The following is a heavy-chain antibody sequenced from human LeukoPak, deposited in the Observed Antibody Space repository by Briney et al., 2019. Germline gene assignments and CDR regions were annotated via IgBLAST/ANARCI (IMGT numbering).Heavy chain of an antibody. Sequence: SETLSLTCTVSVGSITNYWWSWIRQPPGRGLEWIGYIYYSGSTTNYNPSLRGRDTISVDASKNQLSLRLRSVTAADTAVYYCARDPAGLWYDYWGQGTLVTVSS. D-gene: IGHD5-18*01. CDR2: IYYSGSTT. J-gene: IGHJ4*02. CDR1: VGSITNYW. V-gene: IGHV4-59*13. CDR3: ARDPAGLWYDY.